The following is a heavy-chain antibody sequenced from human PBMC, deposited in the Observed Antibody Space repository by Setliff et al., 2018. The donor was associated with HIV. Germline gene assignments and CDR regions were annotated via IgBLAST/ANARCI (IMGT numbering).Heavy chain of an antibody. Sequence: GESLKISCKGSGYSFTNYWIGWVRQMPGKGLEWMAMIYPGDSDTRYSPSFQGQVTVSADKSISTAYLQWSSLRASDTAMYYCARHLNWGPRYDAFDIWGQGTMVTVSS. D-gene: IGHD7-27*01. CDR3: ARHLNWGPRYDAFDI. V-gene: IGHV5-51*01. CDR1: GYSFTNYW. CDR2: IYPGDSDT. J-gene: IGHJ3*02.